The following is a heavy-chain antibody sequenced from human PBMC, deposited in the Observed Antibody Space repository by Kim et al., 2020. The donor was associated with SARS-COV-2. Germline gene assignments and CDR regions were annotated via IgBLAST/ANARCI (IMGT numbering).Heavy chain of an antibody. J-gene: IGHJ4*02. V-gene: IGHV3-23*01. Sequence: GGSLRLSCAASGFTFSNYAMSWVRQAPGKGLEWVSAISGSGGNTYYADSVKGRFTISRDNSKNTLYLQMNSLRAEDTALYYCAKEGGSTCGYGYGCRSDYWGQGILVTVSS. CDR1: GFTFSNYA. D-gene: IGHD5-12*01. CDR3: AKEGGSTCGYGYGCRSDY. CDR2: ISGSGGNT.